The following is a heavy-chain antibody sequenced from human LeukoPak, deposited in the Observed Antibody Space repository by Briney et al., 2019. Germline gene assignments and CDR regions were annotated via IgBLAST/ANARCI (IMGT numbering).Heavy chain of an antibody. CDR1: GYTFASYY. V-gene: IGHV1-46*01. D-gene: IGHD2-21*02. CDR2: INPRGGST. Sequence: ASVKVSCKASGYTFASYYMHWVRQAPGQGVEWMGIINPRGGSTSNAQKFQGRLTMTRDTSTSTVYMELSSLRSEDTAVYYCARGCDCGTYFFDYWGQGTLVTVSS. CDR3: ARGCDCGTYFFDY. J-gene: IGHJ4*02.